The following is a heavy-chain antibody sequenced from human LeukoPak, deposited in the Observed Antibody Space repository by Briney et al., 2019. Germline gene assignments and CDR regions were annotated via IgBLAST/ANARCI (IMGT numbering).Heavy chain of an antibody. Sequence: SETLSLTCAVYGGSFSGYYWSWIRQPPGKGLEWIGEINHSGSTNYNPSLKSRVTISVDTSKNQFSLKLSSVTAADTAVYYCARDPSLPGGGLDYWGQGTLVTVSS. D-gene: IGHD2-15*01. CDR3: ARDPSLPGGGLDY. CDR1: GGSFSGYY. J-gene: IGHJ4*02. V-gene: IGHV4-34*01. CDR2: INHSGST.